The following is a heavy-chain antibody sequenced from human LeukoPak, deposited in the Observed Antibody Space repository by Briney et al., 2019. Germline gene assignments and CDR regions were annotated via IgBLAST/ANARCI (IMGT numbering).Heavy chain of an antibody. CDR3: ARDIYDSSGYYLTYVY. CDR1: GYTFTSYG. J-gene: IGHJ4*02. V-gene: IGHV1-18*01. CDR2: ISAYNGNT. D-gene: IGHD3-22*01. Sequence: ASVKVSCKASGYTFTSYGISWVRQAPGQGLEWMGWISAYNGNTNYAQKLQGRVTMTTVTSTSTAYMELRSLRSDDTAVYYCARDIYDSSGYYLTYVYWGQGTLVTVSS.